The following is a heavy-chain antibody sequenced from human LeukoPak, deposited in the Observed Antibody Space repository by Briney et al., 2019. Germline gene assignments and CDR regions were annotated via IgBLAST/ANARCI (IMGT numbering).Heavy chain of an antibody. CDR2: IYTSGST. J-gene: IGHJ5*02. CDR3: ASGTFYCTNGVCYTWFDP. V-gene: IGHV4-4*07. D-gene: IGHD2-8*01. CDR1: GGSISSYY. Sequence: SETLSLTCTVSGGSISSYYWSWIRHPAGKGLEWIGRIYTSGSTNYNPSLKSRVTMSVDTSKNQFSLKLSSVTAADTAVYYCASGTFYCTNGVCYTWFDPWGQGTLVTVSS.